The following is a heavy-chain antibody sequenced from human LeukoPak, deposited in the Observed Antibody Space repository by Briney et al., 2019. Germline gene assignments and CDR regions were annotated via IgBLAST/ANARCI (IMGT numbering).Heavy chain of an antibody. V-gene: IGHV3-30*03. CDR2: ISHDGSSE. CDR1: GFTFSNYA. D-gene: IGHD3-3*01. Sequence: AGGYLRLSCAASGFTFSNYAMHWVRQAPGKGLEWVALISHDGSSEYYGDSMKGRFTISRDNSRNTFYLQMNSLRAEDTAVYYCASRFEWLSSFDYWGQGTLVTVSS. CDR3: ASRFEWLSSFDY. J-gene: IGHJ4*02.